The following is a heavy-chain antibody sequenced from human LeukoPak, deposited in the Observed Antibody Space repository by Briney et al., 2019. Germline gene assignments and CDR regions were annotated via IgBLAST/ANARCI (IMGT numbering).Heavy chain of an antibody. D-gene: IGHD2-2*01. CDR2: IYHSGST. J-gene: IGHJ2*01. Sequence: SETLSLTCTVSGGSISSGGYYWSWIRQPPGKGLEWIGYIYHSGSTYYNPSLKSRVTILVDRSKNQFSLKLSSVTAADTAVYYCARCYQARSWYFDLWGRGTLVTVSS. CDR1: GGSISSGGYY. V-gene: IGHV4-30-2*01. CDR3: ARCYQARSWYFDL.